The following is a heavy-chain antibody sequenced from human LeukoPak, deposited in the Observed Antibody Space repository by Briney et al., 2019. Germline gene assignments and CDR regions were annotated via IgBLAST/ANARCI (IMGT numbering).Heavy chain of an antibody. CDR1: GGSISSYY. CDR3: ARDRSKGSSFFDY. Sequence: PSETLSLTCTVSGGSISSYYWSWIRQPAGKGLEWIGRIYTSGSTYYNPSLKSRVTISVDASKNQFSLNLASVTAADTAVYYCARDRSKGSSFFDYWGQGTLVTVSS. V-gene: IGHV4-4*07. CDR2: IYTSGST. J-gene: IGHJ4*02. D-gene: IGHD6-13*01.